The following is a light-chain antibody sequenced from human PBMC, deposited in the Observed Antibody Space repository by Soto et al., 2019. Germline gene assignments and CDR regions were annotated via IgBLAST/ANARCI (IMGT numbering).Light chain of an antibody. V-gene: IGLV2-14*01. CDR1: SSDVGGYNY. CDR2: EVS. J-gene: IGLJ3*02. CDR3: TSYTSRSTLV. Sequence: QSALTQPASVSGSPGQSITISCTGTSSDVGGYNYVSWYQQHPGKAPKLMIFEVSNRPSGVSHRFSGSKSGNTASLTISGLQTEDEADYYCTSYTSRSTLVFGGGTKLPS.